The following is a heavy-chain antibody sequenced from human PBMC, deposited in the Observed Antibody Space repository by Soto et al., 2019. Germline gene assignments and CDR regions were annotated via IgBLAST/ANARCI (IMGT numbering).Heavy chain of an antibody. CDR1: GFILYNSD. V-gene: IGHV3-23*01. Sequence: EVQLLESGGGWVQPGGSLSLSCAASGFILYNSDMNWVRQAPGKGLQWVSDISERGDRTNYADSVRGRFTISRDNSKNTLHLQMHNLRAEDTAVYYCVKDKALGTWGQGTLVTVSS. J-gene: IGHJ3*02. CDR3: VKDKALGT. CDR2: ISERGDRT.